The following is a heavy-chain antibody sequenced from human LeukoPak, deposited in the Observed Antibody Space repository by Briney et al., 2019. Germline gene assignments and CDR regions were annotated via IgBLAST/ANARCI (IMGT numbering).Heavy chain of an antibody. CDR2: IYSGGST. V-gene: IGHV3-53*04. CDR3: ASSSSTGAFDI. D-gene: IGHD6-6*01. J-gene: IGHJ3*02. CDR1: GFTVSSNY. Sequence: GGSLRLSCAASGFTVSSNYMSWVRQAPGKGLEWVSVIYSGGSTYYADSVKGRFTISRYNSKNTLYLQMNSLRAEDTAVYYCASSSSTGAFDIWGQGTMVTVSS.